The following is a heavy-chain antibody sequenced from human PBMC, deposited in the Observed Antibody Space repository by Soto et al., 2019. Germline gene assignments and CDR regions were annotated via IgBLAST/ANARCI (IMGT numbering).Heavy chain of an antibody. CDR1: GFTFSSYA. V-gene: IGHV3-30-3*01. CDR3: ARDDFYDSSGYYPTEYYYGMDV. CDR2: ISYDGSNK. D-gene: IGHD3-22*01. Sequence: SLRLSCAASGFTFSSYAMHWVRQAPGKGLEWVAVISYDGSNKYYADSVKGRFTISRDNSKNTLYLQMNSLRAEDTAVYYCARDDFYDSSGYYPTEYYYGMDVWGQGTTVTVSS. J-gene: IGHJ6*02.